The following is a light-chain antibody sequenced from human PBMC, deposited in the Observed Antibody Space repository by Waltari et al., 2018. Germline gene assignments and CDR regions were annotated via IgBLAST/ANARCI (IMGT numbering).Light chain of an antibody. V-gene: IGLV2-14*01. CDR1: SSDVGGYNY. CDR2: EVT. J-gene: IGLJ2*01. CDR3: SSYTSSTYPVV. Sequence: QSALTQPASVSGSPGQSVTISCTGTSSDVGGYNYVSWYQQHPGNAPKLMIYEVTPRPSGVSNRFSGSKSGNTASLTISGLQAEDEADYYCSSYTSSTYPVVFGGGTKLTVL.